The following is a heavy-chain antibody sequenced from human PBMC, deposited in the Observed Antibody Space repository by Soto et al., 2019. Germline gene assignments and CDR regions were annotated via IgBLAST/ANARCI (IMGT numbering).Heavy chain of an antibody. V-gene: IGHV1-69*02. CDR3: ASSYGSGYRAFDY. CDR2: VNPIVSMS. Sequence: QVQLVQSGAEVKRPGSSVKVSCKASGDTFNFYSINWVRQAPGLGLEWMGRVNPIVSMSNYAQKFQGRVKMTADKSTSTAYMELSSLRSEDTAIYYGASSYGSGYRAFDYWGQGALVTVSS. J-gene: IGHJ4*02. CDR1: GDTFNFYS. D-gene: IGHD3-10*01.